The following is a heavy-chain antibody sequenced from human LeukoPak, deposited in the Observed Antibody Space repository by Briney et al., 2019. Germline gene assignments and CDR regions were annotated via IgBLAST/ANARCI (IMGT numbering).Heavy chain of an antibody. Sequence: GRSLRLSCAPSGFTFSRHGMHWVRQAPGKGLEWVAIISNDGSRKYYAHSVEGRFTISRDNSKNTLYLQMDSLRAEDTAVYYCARDLGYFIDYWGQGTLVTVSS. J-gene: IGHJ4*02. D-gene: IGHD6-13*01. V-gene: IGHV3-30*03. CDR3: ARDLGYFIDY. CDR2: ISNDGSRK. CDR1: GFTFSRHG.